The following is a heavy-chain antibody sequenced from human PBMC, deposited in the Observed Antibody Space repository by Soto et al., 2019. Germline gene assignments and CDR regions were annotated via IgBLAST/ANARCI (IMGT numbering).Heavy chain of an antibody. D-gene: IGHD4-17*01. CDR2: IYHSGST. Sequence: QLQLQESGSGLVKPSQTLSLTCAVSGGSISSGGYSWSWIRQPPGKGLEWIGYIYHSGSTYYNPSPKSRVTISVDGSKNQFSLKLSSVTAADTAVYYCARAHYGDYGYGMDVWGQGTTVTVSS. J-gene: IGHJ6*02. CDR1: GGSISSGGYS. V-gene: IGHV4-30-2*01. CDR3: ARAHYGDYGYGMDV.